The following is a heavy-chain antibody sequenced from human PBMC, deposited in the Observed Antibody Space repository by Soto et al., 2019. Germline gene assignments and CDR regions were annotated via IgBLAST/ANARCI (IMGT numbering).Heavy chain of an antibody. CDR1: GGSISSGGYY. D-gene: IGHD6-13*01. Sequence: PSETLSLTCTVSGGSISSGGYYWSWIRQHPGKGLEWIGYIYYSGSTYYNPSLKSRVTISVDTSKNQFSLKLSSVTAADTAVYYCARRRAAAGSLDYWGQGTLVTVSS. CDR2: IYYSGST. J-gene: IGHJ4*02. V-gene: IGHV4-31*03. CDR3: ARRRAAAGSLDY.